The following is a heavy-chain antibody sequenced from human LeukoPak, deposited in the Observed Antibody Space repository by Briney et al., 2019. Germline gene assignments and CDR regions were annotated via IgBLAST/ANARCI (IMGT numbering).Heavy chain of an antibody. CDR1: GFTFSSYA. V-gene: IGHV3-23*01. CDR2: ISGSGGST. CDR3: AKAPGGGMIVVYFDY. D-gene: IGHD3-22*01. J-gene: IGHJ4*02. Sequence: SGGSLRLSCAASGFTFSSYAMSWVRQAPGKGLEWVSAISGSGGSTYYADSVKGRFTISRDNSKNTLYLQMNSLRAEDTAVYYCAKAPGGGMIVVYFDYWGQGTLVTVSS.